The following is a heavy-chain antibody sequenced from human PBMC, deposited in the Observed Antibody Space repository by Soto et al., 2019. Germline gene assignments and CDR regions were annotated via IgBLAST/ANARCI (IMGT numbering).Heavy chain of an antibody. D-gene: IGHD6-6*01. Sequence: AGGSLRLSCAASGFTFSSYAMSWVRQAPGKGLEWVSAISGSGGSTYYADSVKGRFTISRDNSKNALYLQMNSLRAEDTAVYYCAKDRIAARLGYNWFDPWGQGTLVTVSS. CDR2: ISGSGGST. V-gene: IGHV3-23*01. CDR1: GFTFSSYA. J-gene: IGHJ5*02. CDR3: AKDRIAARLGYNWFDP.